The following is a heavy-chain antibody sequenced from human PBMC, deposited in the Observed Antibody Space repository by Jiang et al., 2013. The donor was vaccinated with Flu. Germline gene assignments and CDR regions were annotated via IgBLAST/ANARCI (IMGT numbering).Heavy chain of an antibody. CDR2: LMPIFDTT. V-gene: IGHV1-69*01. J-gene: IGHJ4*02. CDR1: GGTFSSYA. CDR3: ARAVGGYSYGYVLY. Sequence: GAEVKKPGSSVKVSCKASGGTFSSYAFSWVRQAPGQGLEWMGALMPIFDTTRYAQKFQGRVTITADEASSTVYMELSSLRSEDTAVYYCARAVGGYSYGYVLYWGRGTLVTVSS. D-gene: IGHD5-18*01.